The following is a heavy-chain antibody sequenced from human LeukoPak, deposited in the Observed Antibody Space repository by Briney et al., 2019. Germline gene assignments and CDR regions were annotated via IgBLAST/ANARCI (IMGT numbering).Heavy chain of an antibody. D-gene: IGHD5-18*01. Sequence: PGESLKISCKGSGYRFTSYWIGWVRQMPGKVLEWMGIIYPGDSDTRYSPSFQGQVTISADKSIRTAYLQRTTLKPSNTATYYRARLGQLWEGIDHCGQGTLVTVSS. CDR3: ARLGQLWEGIDH. V-gene: IGHV5-51*01. CDR2: IYPGDSDT. J-gene: IGHJ4*02. CDR1: GYRFTSYW.